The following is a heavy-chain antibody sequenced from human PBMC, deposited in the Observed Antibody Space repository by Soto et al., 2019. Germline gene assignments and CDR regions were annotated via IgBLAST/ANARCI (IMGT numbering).Heavy chain of an antibody. Sequence: ASVKVSCKAPGGTFSSYAISWVRQAPGQGLEWMGGIIPIFGTANYAQKFQGRVTITADESTSTAYMELSSLRSEDTAVYYCARADSARRRFDPWGQGTLVTVSS. D-gene: IGHD2-15*01. V-gene: IGHV1-69*13. CDR1: GGTFSSYA. CDR3: ARADSARRRFDP. CDR2: IIPIFGTA. J-gene: IGHJ5*02.